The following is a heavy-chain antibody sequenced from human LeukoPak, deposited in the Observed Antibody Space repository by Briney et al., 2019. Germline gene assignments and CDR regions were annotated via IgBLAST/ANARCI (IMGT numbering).Heavy chain of an antibody. CDR3: ARDKYSSFDY. J-gene: IGHJ4*02. V-gene: IGHV4-59*01. D-gene: IGHD5-18*01. Sequence: SETLSLTCTVSGDSFSSGYWSWIRQPPGKGLEWIGYTSYSDSTRYSPSLKSRVTMSIDTSMNQFSLKVTSVTAADTAVYYCARDKYSSFDYWGQGTLVTVSS. CDR2: TSYSDST. CDR1: GDSFSSGY.